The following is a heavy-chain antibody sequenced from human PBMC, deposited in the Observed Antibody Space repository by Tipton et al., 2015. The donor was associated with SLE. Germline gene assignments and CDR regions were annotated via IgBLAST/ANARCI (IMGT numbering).Heavy chain of an antibody. CDR3: AGVYYYYYMDV. CDR2: INHRGGT. CDR1: GGSFSGYY. V-gene: IGHV4-34*01. J-gene: IGHJ6*03. Sequence: TLSLTCAVYGGSFSGYYWSWIRQSPGEGLEWIAEINHRGGTYYNPSLKSRVTISVDTSENQFSLRLSSVTAADTAVYYCAGVYYYYYMDVWGKGTPVTVSS.